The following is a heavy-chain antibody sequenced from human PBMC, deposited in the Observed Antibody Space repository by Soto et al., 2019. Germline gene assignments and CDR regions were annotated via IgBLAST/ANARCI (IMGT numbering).Heavy chain of an antibody. Sequence: PSETLSLTCTVSGASVSTGAYCWGSVRQRPGRGLEWIGYVCESGYTYYNMSLRSRLTISLDRPNHQFSLGLTSVTAADTAVYSSVRARPRTAMVSPWLDPWGQGTLVTVSS. D-gene: IGHD5-18*01. CDR3: VRARPRTAMVSPWLDP. J-gene: IGHJ5*02. CDR1: GASVSTGAYC. V-gene: IGHV4-31*03. CDR2: VCESGYT.